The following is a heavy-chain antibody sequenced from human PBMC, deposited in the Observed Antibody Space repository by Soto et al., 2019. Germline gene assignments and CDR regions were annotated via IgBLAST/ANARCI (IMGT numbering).Heavy chain of an antibody. J-gene: IGHJ6*02. D-gene: IGHD3-9*01. CDR2: ISFDGNNQ. CDR1: AFSFSSYG. V-gene: IGHV3-30*18. Sequence: GWSLRLSCTASAFSFSSYGMHWVRQAPGKGLEWVALISFDGNNQYYSDSVKGRFTISRNNSNNTLSLQMHSLRAEDSAVYYCAKDLPFRATAQSYVYFYGMDVWGQGTTVTVSS. CDR3: AKDLPFRATAQSYVYFYGMDV.